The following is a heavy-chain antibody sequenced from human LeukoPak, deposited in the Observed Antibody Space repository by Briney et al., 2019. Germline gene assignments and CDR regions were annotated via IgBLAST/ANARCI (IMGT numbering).Heavy chain of an antibody. V-gene: IGHV4-31*03. CDR2: VYYSGST. CDR3: ARESSGTYDY. CDR1: GGSISSGDYY. D-gene: IGHD3-10*01. Sequence: SQTLSLTCTVSGGSISSGDYYWSWIRQHPGKGLEWIGYVYYSGSTYYSPSLRSRLTMSVDTSKNQFSLKLSSVTAADTAVYYCARESSGTYDYWGQGTLVTVSS. J-gene: IGHJ4*02.